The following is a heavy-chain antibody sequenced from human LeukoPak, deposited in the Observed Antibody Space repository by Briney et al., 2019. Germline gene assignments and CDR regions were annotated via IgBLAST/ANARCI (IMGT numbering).Heavy chain of an antibody. CDR1: GLTFSSSW. Sequence: GGSLRLSCAASGLTFSSSWMTWVRRAPGKGLEWVANIKEDASETNYVGSAMGRFAISRDNAKNTLYLQMNSLRVEDTAIYYCTRGSPLDYWGQGTQVTVSS. CDR2: IKEDASET. D-gene: IGHD1-26*01. V-gene: IGHV3-7*01. J-gene: IGHJ4*02. CDR3: TRGSPLDY.